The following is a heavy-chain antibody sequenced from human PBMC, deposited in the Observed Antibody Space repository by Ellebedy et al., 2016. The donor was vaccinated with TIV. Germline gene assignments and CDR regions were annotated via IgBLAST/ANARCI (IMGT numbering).Heavy chain of an antibody. D-gene: IGHD3-16*02. CDR3: ASVTPACAFDI. V-gene: IGHV4-39*01. CDR1: GGSISSSSYY. CDR2: IYYSGST. J-gene: IGHJ3*02. Sequence: SETLSLTXTVSGGSISSSSYYWGWIRQPPGKGLEWIGSIYYSGSTYYNPSLKSRVTISVDTSKNQFSLKLSSVTAADTAVYYCASVTPACAFDIWGQGTMVTVSS.